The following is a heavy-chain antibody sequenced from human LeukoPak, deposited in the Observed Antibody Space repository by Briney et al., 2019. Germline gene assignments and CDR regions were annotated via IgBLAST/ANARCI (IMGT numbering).Heavy chain of an antibody. D-gene: IGHD4-17*01. CDR3: ASNGDFFDY. Sequence: SGGSLRLSCAASGFTFSNYWMSWVRQAPGKGLEWVANIKQDGSEKYYVDSVKGRFTISRDNAKNSLYLQMNSLSAEDTAVYYCASNGDFFDYWGQGTLVTVSS. CDR2: IKQDGSEK. CDR1: GFTFSNYW. V-gene: IGHV3-7*05. J-gene: IGHJ4*02.